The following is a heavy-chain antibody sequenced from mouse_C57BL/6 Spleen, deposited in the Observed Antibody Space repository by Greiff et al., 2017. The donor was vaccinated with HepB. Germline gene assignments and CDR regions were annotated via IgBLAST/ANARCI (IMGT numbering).Heavy chain of an antibody. CDR3: AKEIYYGNSNWFDY. CDR2: IYPGSGNT. CDR1: GYTFTDYY. Sequence: VQLKESGAELVRPGASVKLSCKASGYTFTDYYINWVKQRPGQGLEWIARIYPGSGNTYYNEKFKGKATLTAEKSSSTAYMQLSSLTSEDSAVYFCAKEIYYGNSNWFDYWGQGTTLTVSS. J-gene: IGHJ2*01. V-gene: IGHV1-76*01. D-gene: IGHD2-1*01.